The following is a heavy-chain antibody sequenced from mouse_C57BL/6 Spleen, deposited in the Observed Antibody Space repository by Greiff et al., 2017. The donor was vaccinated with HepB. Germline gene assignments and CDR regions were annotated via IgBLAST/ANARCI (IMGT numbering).Heavy chain of an antibody. V-gene: IGHV1-53*01. CDR3: AREGYYYGSRDWYFDV. D-gene: IGHD1-1*01. Sequence: QVQLKQSGTELVKPGASVKLSCKASGYTFTSYWMHWVKQRPGQGLEWIGNINPSNGGTNYNEKFKSKATLTVDKSSSTAYMQLSSLTSEDSAVYYWAREGYYYGSRDWYFDVWGTGTTVTVSS. J-gene: IGHJ1*03. CDR1: GYTFTSYW. CDR2: INPSNGGT.